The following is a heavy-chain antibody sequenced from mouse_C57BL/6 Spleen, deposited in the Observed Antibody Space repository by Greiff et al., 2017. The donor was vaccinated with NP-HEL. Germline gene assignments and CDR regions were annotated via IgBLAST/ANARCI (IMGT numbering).Heavy chain of an antibody. J-gene: IGHJ4*01. CDR1: GFNIKDDY. V-gene: IGHV14-4*01. CDR3: TPYGGYAMDY. CDR2: IDPENGDT. Sequence: EVQLQQSGAELVRPGASVKLSCTASGFNIKDDYMHWVKQRPEPGLEWIGWIDPENGDTEYASKFQGKATITADTSSNTAYLQLSSLTSEDTAVYYCTPYGGYAMDYWGQGTSVTVSS. D-gene: IGHD1-1*02.